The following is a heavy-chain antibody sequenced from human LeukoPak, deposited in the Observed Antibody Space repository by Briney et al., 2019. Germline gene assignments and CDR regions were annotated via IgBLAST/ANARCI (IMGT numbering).Heavy chain of an antibody. CDR3: ARLNGDYDWGNWFDP. J-gene: IGHJ5*02. Sequence: SETLSLTCTDSGGSIRSYYWGWIRQPARKGLEWIGRIYTSGSTNYNPSLKSRVTISVDKSKNQFSLKLTSVTAADTAVYYCARLNGDYDWGNWFDPWGQGTLVTVSS. CDR2: IYTSGST. D-gene: IGHD4-17*01. CDR1: GGSIRSYY. V-gene: IGHV4-4*07.